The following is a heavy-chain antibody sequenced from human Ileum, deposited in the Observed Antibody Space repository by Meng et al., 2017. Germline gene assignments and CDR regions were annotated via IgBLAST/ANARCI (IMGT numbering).Heavy chain of an antibody. V-gene: IGHV6-1*01. CDR3: AGKDWGEGLDF. CDR1: GDSVSSDTGA. CDR2: TYYRSRWYN. D-gene: IGHD7-27*01. Sequence: HVQLQQSGPGLVKPSQPLSLTCAISGDSVSSDTGAWNWIRQSPSRGLEWLGRTYYRSRWYNNYAVSVKSRITINPDTSKNQFSLQLNSVTPDDTAVYYCAGKDWGEGLDFWDQGTLVTVSS. J-gene: IGHJ4*02.